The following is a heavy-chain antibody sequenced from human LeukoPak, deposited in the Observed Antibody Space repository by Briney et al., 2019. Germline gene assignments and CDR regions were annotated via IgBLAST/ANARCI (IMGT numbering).Heavy chain of an antibody. V-gene: IGHV3-30-3*01. CDR3: ARDAGAPYQWLVGGFDY. J-gene: IGHJ4*02. CDR2: ISYDGSNK. Sequence: QAGGSLRLSCAASGFTFSSYAMHWVRQAPGKGLEWVAVISYDGSNKYYADSVKGRFTISRDNSKNTLYLQMNSLRAEDTAVYYCARDAGAPYQWLVGGFDYWGQGTLVTVSS. D-gene: IGHD6-19*01. CDR1: GFTFSSYA.